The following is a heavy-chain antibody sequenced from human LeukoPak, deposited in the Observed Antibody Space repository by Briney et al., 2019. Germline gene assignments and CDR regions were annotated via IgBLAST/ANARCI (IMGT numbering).Heavy chain of an antibody. D-gene: IGHD3-22*01. CDR3: ARARDRITMIVVGY. CDR2: ISSSSSYI. CDR1: GFTFSSYS. V-gene: IGHV3-21*01. Sequence: GGSLRLSCAASGFTFSSYSMNWVRQAPGKGLEWVSSISSSSSYIYYADSVKGRFTISRDNAKNSLYLQMNSLRAEDTAVNYCARARDRITMIVVGYWGQGTLVTVSS. J-gene: IGHJ4*02.